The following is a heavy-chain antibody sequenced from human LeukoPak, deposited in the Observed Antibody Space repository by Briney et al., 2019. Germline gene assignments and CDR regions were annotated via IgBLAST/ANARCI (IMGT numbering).Heavy chain of an antibody. CDR3: ARGRDYFDP. CDR2: GNPDSGDT. V-gene: IGHV1-8*01. Sequence: ASVKVSCEASGNSFTSYHVNWVRQAPGQGLEWMGAGNPDSGDTVYAQKFQGRVTMTRDASISTAYLEMTSLISDDTAVYYCARGRDYFDPWGQGTLVAVSS. CDR1: GNSFTSYH. J-gene: IGHJ5*02. D-gene: IGHD4-11*01.